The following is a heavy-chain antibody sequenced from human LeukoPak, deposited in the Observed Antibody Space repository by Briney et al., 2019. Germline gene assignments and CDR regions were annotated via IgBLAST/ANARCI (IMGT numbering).Heavy chain of an antibody. CDR2: IWYDGSNK. CDR1: GFTFSSYG. Sequence: GGSLRLSCAASGFTFSSYGMHWVRQAPGKGLEWVAAIWYDGSNKYYADSVKGRFTISRDNSKNTLYLQMNSLRAEDTAVYYCAKDGGVVVIGDELDYWGQGTLVTVSS. V-gene: IGHV3-33*06. J-gene: IGHJ4*02. CDR3: AKDGGVVVIGDELDY. D-gene: IGHD3-22*01.